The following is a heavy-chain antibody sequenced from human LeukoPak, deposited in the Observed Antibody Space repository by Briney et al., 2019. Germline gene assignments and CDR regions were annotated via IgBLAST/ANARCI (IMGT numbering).Heavy chain of an antibody. CDR3: ARDRAATRMVDY. Sequence: ASVKVSCKASGYTFTDYYMHWVRQAPGQGLEWMGWINPNSGGTDYAQKFQGRVTMTRDTSINTAYMELSRLRSDDTAVYYCARDRAATRMVDYWGQGTPVTVSS. CDR2: INPNSGGT. V-gene: IGHV1-2*02. J-gene: IGHJ4*02. D-gene: IGHD2-15*01. CDR1: GYTFTDYY.